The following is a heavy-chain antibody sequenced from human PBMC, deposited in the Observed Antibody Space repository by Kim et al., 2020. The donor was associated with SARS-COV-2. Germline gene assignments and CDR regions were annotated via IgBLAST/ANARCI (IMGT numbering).Heavy chain of an antibody. J-gene: IGHJ6*02. CDR2: IYYSGST. CDR3: ARDRASGSGTPWVYYYGMDV. Sequence: SETLSLTCTVSGGSISSSSYYWGWIRQPPGKGLEWIGSIYYSGSTYYNPSLKSRVTISVDTSKNQFSLKLSSVTAADTAVYYCARDRASGSGTPWVYYYGMDVWGQGTTVTVSS. CDR1: GGSISSSSYY. D-gene: IGHD1-26*01. V-gene: IGHV4-39*07.